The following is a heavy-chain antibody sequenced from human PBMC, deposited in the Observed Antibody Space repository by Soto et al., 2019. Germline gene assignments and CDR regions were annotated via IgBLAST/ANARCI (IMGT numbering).Heavy chain of an antibody. CDR3: ARARVTRGHEYYYYGMDA. CDR2: IIPMFGTA. J-gene: IGHJ6*02. V-gene: IGHV1-69*12. CDR1: GGTFSSYA. Sequence: QVQLVQSGAEVKKPGSSVKVSCKASGGTFSSYAMSWVRQAPGQGLEWMGGIIPMFGTANYAQKFQGRVTITADESTSTALMELSSLRSEDTAVYYCARARVTRGHEYYYYGMDAWGQGTTITVSS.